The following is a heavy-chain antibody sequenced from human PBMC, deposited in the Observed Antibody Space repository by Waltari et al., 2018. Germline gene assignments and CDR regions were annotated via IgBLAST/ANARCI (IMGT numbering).Heavy chain of an antibody. CDR3: ARDYAYGFDL. Sequence: EVQLVESGGGLVQPAGSMRLSCVASGFTSRDNWMSWVRQAAGKGPEWVANIKQDGSEKYYVDSVKGRFTISRDNAKNSLYLQMSSLRAEDTAVYYCARDYAYGFDLWGQGTLVTVSS. CDR1: GFTSRDNW. V-gene: IGHV3-7*01. D-gene: IGHD3-16*01. CDR2: IKQDGSEK. J-gene: IGHJ3*01.